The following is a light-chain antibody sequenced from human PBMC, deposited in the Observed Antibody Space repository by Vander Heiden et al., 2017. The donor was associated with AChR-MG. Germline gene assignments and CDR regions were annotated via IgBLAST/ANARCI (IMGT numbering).Light chain of an antibody. CDR2: DVS. J-gene: IGLJ2*01. Sequence: QSALPQPASVSGSPGQSIPISCTGTSSDVGGYNYVSWYQQHPGKAPKLMIYDVSNRPSGVSNRFSGSKSGNTASLTISGLQAEDEADYYCSSYTSSSTYVVFGGGTKLTVL. CDR1: SSDVGGYNY. CDR3: SSYTSSSTYVV. V-gene: IGLV2-14*03.